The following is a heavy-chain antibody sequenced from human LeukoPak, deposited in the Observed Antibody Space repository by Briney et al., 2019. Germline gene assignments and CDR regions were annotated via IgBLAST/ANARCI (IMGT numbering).Heavy chain of an antibody. CDR3: AGRGWAFDH. Sequence: SETLSLTCTVSGGSIRSYFWSWIRQPPGKGLEWIGYIYYSGSTNYNPSLKSRVTISVDTPKNQFSLKLSSVTAADTAVYYCAGRGWAFDHWGQGTLVTVSS. V-gene: IGHV4-59*12. CDR1: GGSIRSYF. D-gene: IGHD6-19*01. J-gene: IGHJ4*02. CDR2: IYYSGST.